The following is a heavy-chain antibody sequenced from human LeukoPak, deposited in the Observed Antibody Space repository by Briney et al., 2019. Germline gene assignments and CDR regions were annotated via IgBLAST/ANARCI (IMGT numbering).Heavy chain of an antibody. CDR1: GFTFSDYG. D-gene: IGHD2-15*01. J-gene: IGHJ6*02. Sequence: GGSLRLSCAASGFTFSDYGMHWVRQAPGKGLEWVAVIWYDGSNKYYADSVKGRFTISRDNSKNTLYLQMNSLRAEDTAVYYCARDLVVAATYYYYYYGMDVWGQGTTVTVSS. CDR2: IWYDGSNK. CDR3: ARDLVVAATYYYYYYGMDV. V-gene: IGHV3-33*08.